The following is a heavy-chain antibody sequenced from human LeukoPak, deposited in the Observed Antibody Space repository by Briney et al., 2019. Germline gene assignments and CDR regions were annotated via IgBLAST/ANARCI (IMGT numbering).Heavy chain of an antibody. CDR1: GYTFTGYY. Sequence: GASVKVSCKASGYTFTGYYMYWVRQAPGQGLEWMGWINPNSGAIHYAQKFQGRVTMTRDTSISTAYMELSRLRSDDTAVYYCARDQGPVAAAGLDYWGQGTLVTVSS. CDR2: INPNSGAI. CDR3: ARDQGPVAAAGLDY. J-gene: IGHJ4*02. D-gene: IGHD6-13*01. V-gene: IGHV1-2*02.